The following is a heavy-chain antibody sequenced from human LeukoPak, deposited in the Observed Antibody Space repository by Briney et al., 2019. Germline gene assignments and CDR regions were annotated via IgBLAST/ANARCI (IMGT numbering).Heavy chain of an antibody. V-gene: IGHV4-31*03. CDR3: GRSFLRYGSGSPFDI. CDR1: GGSISSGGYY. J-gene: IGHJ3*02. CDR2: IYYTGNT. Sequence: PSETLSLTCSVSGGSISSGGYYWSWIRQHPGKGLEWIGYIYYTGNTDYSPSLKSRLIISVDTSKNQFSLKLSSVTAADTAVYYCGRSFLRYGSGSPFDIWGQGTMVTVSS. D-gene: IGHD5-18*01.